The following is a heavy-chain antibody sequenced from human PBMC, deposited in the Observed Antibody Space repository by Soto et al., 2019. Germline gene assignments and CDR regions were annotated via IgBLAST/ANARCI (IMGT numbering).Heavy chain of an antibody. Sequence: QVQLVQSGAEVKKPGASVKVSCKASGYTFTSYGISWVRQAPGQGLEWMGWISAYNGNTNYAQKHQGRATMTTDRSKSTAYMEQRSLRSDDTAVYYCARRGSGYILTGGYWGQGTLVTVSS. J-gene: IGHJ4*02. CDR1: GYTFTSYG. CDR2: ISAYNGNT. V-gene: IGHV1-18*01. D-gene: IGHD3-9*01. CDR3: ARRGSGYILTGGY.